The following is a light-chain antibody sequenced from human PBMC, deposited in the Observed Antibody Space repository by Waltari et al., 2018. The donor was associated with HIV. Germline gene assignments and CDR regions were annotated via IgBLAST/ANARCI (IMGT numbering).Light chain of an antibody. V-gene: IGKV3-20*01. CDR1: QTISSTY. Sequence: EIALTQSPGTLPLSPGERATLSCRPSQTISSTYLAWYQQKPGQAPRLLIYGASSRATGIPDRFSGSGSGTDFTLTISSLEPEDCAVYYCQQYIGSPRTFGQGTKVELK. CDR3: QQYIGSPRT. CDR2: GAS. J-gene: IGKJ1*01.